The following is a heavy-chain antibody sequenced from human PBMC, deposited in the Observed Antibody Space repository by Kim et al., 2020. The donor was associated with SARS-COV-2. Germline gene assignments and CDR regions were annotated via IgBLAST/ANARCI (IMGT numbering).Heavy chain of an antibody. J-gene: IGHJ6*02. CDR2: ISAYNGNT. CDR3: ARAYGSGSYRWDHYYNGMDV. CDR1: GYTFSTSG. Sequence: ASVKVSCRASGYTFSTSGINWVRQAPGQGLEWLGWISAYNGNTKYAEKVQGRVTMTTETSTSAAFMELRSLRSDDTAVYYCARAYGSGSYRWDHYYNGMDVWGQGTTLSVSS. V-gene: IGHV1-18*01. D-gene: IGHD3-10*01.